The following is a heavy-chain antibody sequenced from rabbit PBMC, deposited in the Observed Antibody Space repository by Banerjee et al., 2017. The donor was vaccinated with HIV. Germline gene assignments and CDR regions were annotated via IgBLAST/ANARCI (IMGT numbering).Heavy chain of an antibody. CDR1: GFSFSSSYW. Sequence: QSLEESGGDLVKPGASLTLTCTASGFSFSSSYWICWVRQAPGKGLEWIACIYAGSSGTTYYASWAKGRFTISKTSSTTVTLQMTSLTAADTATYFCARDNAGSPMWGQGTLVTVS. CDR2: IYAGSSGTT. D-gene: IGHD4-2*01. J-gene: IGHJ3*01. CDR3: ARDNAGSPM. V-gene: IGHV1S40*01.